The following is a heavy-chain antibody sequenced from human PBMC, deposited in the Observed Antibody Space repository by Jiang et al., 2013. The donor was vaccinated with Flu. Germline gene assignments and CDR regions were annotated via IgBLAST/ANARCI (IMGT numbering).Heavy chain of an antibody. Sequence: PGLVKPSETLSLTCTVSGGSISSSSYYWGWIRQPPGKGLEWIGSIYYSGSTYYNPSLKSRVTISVDTSKNQFSLKLSSVTAADTAVYYCARIRYYYDSSGYHISDAFDIWGQGTMVTVSS. V-gene: IGHV4-39*07. CDR1: GGSISSSSYY. J-gene: IGHJ3*02. CDR3: ARIRYYYDSSGYHISDAFDI. D-gene: IGHD3-22*01. CDR2: IYYSGST.